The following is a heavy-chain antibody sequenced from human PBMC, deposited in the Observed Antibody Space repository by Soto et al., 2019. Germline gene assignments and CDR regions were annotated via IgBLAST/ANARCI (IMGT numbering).Heavy chain of an antibody. CDR1: GYTLTSYY. D-gene: IGHD3-22*01. J-gene: IGHJ4*02. CDR3: ARDGVRSDSSGYASPFDY. Sequence: GSVKVSCKASGYTLTSYYMHWVRQAPGQGLEWMGIINPSGGSTSYAQKFQGRVTMTRDTSTSTVYMELSSLRSEDTAVYYCARDGVRSDSSGYASPFDYWGQGTLVTVSS. CDR2: INPSGGST. V-gene: IGHV1-46*01.